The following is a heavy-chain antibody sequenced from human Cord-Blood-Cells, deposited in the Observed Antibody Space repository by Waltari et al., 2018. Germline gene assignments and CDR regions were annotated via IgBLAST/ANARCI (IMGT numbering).Heavy chain of an antibody. J-gene: IGHJ5*02. CDR3: ARHEGMWFDP. CDR2: IYHSGST. D-gene: IGHD3-10*01. Sequence: QLQMQESGPGLVQPSETLSRTCTVSGGSISSSSYYWGWIRQPPGKGLEWLGSIYHSGSTYYNPSLKSRVTISVDTSKNQFSLKLSSVTAADTAVYYCARHEGMWFDPWGQGTLVTVSS. V-gene: IGHV4-39*01. CDR1: GGSISSSSYY.